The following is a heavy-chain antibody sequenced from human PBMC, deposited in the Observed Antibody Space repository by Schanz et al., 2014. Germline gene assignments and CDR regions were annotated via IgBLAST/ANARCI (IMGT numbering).Heavy chain of an antibody. D-gene: IGHD5-12*01. J-gene: IGHJ4*02. Sequence: QVQLVESGGTLVKPGGSLRLSCVVSGFTFSDYYMSWIRQAPGKGLEWVSYISSSSIYTNYADSVKGRFTISRDNAKNSLYLQMNSLRAEDTAVYYCAREGEWGYDPPWHWGQGTLVTVSS. V-gene: IGHV3-11*06. CDR1: GFTFSDYY. CDR3: AREGEWGYDPPWH. CDR2: ISSSSIYT.